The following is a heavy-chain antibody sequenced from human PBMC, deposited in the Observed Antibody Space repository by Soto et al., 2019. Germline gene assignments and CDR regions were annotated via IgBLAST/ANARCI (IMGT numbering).Heavy chain of an antibody. V-gene: IGHV3-23*01. CDR3: AKESAGVVVAATPGY. CDR1: GFTFSSYA. CDR2: ISGSGGST. D-gene: IGHD2-15*01. J-gene: IGHJ4*02. Sequence: PRLSCAASGFTFSSYAMSWVRQAPGKGLEWVSAISGSGGSTYYADSVKGRFTISRDNSKNTLYLQMNRLRAEDTAAYYCAKESAGVVVAATPGYWGQGTLVTVSS.